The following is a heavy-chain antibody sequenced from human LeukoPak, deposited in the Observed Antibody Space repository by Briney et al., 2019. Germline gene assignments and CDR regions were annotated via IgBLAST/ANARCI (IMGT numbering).Heavy chain of an antibody. V-gene: IGHV4-61*02. D-gene: IGHD3-22*01. Sequence: SQTLSLTCTVSGGSISSGSYYWSWIRQPAGKGLEWIGRIYTSGSINYNPSLKSRVTISVDTSKNQFSLKLSSVTAADTAVYYCARALPGNYDSSGYYRLYNWFDPWGQGTLVTVSS. CDR1: GGSISSGSYY. J-gene: IGHJ5*02. CDR2: IYTSGSI. CDR3: ARALPGNYDSSGYYRLYNWFDP.